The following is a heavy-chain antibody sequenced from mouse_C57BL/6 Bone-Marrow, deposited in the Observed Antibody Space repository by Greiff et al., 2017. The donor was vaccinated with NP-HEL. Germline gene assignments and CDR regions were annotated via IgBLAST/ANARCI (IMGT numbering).Heavy chain of an antibody. Sequence: QVQLQQPGAELVKPGASVKLSCKASGYTFTSYWMHWVKQRPGRGLEWIGRIDPNSGGTKYNEKFKSKATLTVDKPSRTAYMQLSSLTSEDSAVYYCARFGTVVATCYYAMDYWGQGTSVTVSS. D-gene: IGHD1-1*01. CDR2: IDPNSGGT. CDR1: GYTFTSYW. V-gene: IGHV1-72*01. J-gene: IGHJ4*01. CDR3: ARFGTVVATCYYAMDY.